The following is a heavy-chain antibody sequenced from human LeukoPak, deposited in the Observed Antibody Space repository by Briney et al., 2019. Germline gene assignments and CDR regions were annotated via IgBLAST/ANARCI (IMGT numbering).Heavy chain of an antibody. V-gene: IGHV3-23*01. CDR2: ISGSGGST. Sequence: GGFLRLSCAASGFTFSSSAMSWVRQAPGKGLEWVSVISGSGGSTYYADSVKGRFTISRDNSKNTLYLQMSSLRAEDTAIYYCAKDMQPPFAWGQGTLVTVSS. CDR1: GFTFSSSA. J-gene: IGHJ5*02. D-gene: IGHD2-2*01. CDR3: AKDMQPPFA.